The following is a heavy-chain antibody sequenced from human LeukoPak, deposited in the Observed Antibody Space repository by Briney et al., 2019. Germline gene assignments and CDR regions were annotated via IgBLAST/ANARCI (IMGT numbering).Heavy chain of an antibody. Sequence: PSQTLSLTCTVSGGSISSGDYYWSWIRQPPGKGLEWIGYIYYSGSTYYNPSLKSRVTISVDTSKNQFSLKLRSATAADTAVYYCAREACGGSCYLGRGAFDIWGQGTMVTVSS. D-gene: IGHD2-15*01. CDR2: IYYSGST. CDR1: GGSISSGDYY. V-gene: IGHV4-30-4*01. CDR3: AREACGGSCYLGRGAFDI. J-gene: IGHJ3*02.